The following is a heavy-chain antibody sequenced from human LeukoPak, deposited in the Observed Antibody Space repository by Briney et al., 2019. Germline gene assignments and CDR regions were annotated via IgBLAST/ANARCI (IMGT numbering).Heavy chain of an antibody. CDR2: IIPIFGTA. Sequence: SVKVSCKASGGTFSSYAISWVRQAPGQGLEWMGGIIPIFGTANYAQKFQGRVTITTDASTSTAYMELRSLRSDDTAVYYCARAYGIYCSSTSCSYNWFDPWGQGTLVTVSS. CDR3: ARAYGIYCSSTSCSYNWFDP. V-gene: IGHV1-69*05. CDR1: GGTFSSYA. D-gene: IGHD2-2*01. J-gene: IGHJ5*02.